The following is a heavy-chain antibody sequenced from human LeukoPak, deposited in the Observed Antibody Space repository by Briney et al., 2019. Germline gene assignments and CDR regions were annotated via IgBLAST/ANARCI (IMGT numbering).Heavy chain of an antibody. D-gene: IGHD5-24*01. CDR1: GVSISSHY. V-gene: IGHV4-59*11. CDR3: ARGDETRDGYNYAFYFDY. CDR2: IYYSAST. Sequence: SETLSLTCTVSGVSISSHYWSWIRQPPGKGLEWIGYIYYSASTNYNPSLKSRVTISVDTSKNQFSLKLSSVTAADTAVYYCARGDETRDGYNYAFYFDYWGQGTLVTVSS. J-gene: IGHJ4*02.